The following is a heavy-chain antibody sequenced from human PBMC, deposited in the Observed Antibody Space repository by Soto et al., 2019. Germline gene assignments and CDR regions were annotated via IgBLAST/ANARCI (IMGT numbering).Heavy chain of an antibody. D-gene: IGHD3-3*01. J-gene: IGHJ6*02. Sequence: PGRSLRLSCAAAEFIFSSYGMNWVRQAPGKGLEWVSAISGSGGITYYADSVKGRFSISRDNSKNTLYLQMNSLRGEDTAVYYCAKAMGKKYYDFWSGHTSYYYYGMDVWGQGTTVTVSS. V-gene: IGHV3-23*01. CDR3: AKAMGKKYYDFWSGHTSYYYYGMDV. CDR1: EFIFSSYG. CDR2: ISGSGGIT.